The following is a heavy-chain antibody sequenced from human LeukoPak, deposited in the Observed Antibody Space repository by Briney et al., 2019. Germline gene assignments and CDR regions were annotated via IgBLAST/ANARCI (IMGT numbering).Heavy chain of an antibody. CDR3: ARRNILTEGEAFDI. Sequence: SETLSLTCTVSGGSISSYYWTWIRQPPGKGLEWIGYIYNSRNTNYNPSLKSRVTISVGTSENQFSLELNSVTAADTAVYYCARRNILTEGEAFDIWGQGTMVTVSS. J-gene: IGHJ3*02. D-gene: IGHD3-9*01. CDR1: GGSISSYY. V-gene: IGHV4-59*08. CDR2: IYNSRNT.